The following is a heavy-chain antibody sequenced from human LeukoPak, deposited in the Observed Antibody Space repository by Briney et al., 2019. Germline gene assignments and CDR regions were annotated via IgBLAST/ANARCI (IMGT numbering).Heavy chain of an antibody. CDR3: ARAQSRIAAAGTNWFDP. Sequence: SETLSLTCTVSGGSISSYYWSWIWQPAGKGLEWIGRIYTSGSTNYNPSLKSRVTMSVDTSKNQFSLKLSSVTAADTAVYYCARAQSRIAAAGTNWFDPWGQGTLVTVSS. CDR2: IYTSGST. D-gene: IGHD6-13*01. CDR1: GGSISSYY. V-gene: IGHV4-4*07. J-gene: IGHJ5*02.